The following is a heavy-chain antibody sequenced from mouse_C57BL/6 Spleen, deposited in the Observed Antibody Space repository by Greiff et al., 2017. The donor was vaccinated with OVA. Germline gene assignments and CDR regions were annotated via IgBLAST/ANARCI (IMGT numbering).Heavy chain of an antibody. J-gene: IGHJ2*01. V-gene: IGHV14-1*01. Sequence: EVQLQQSGAELVRPGASVKLSCTASGFNIKDYYMHWVKQRPEQGLEWIGRIDPEDGDTEYAPQFQGKATMTADTSSNTAYLQLSSLTSEDTAVYYCTRIDYYYGSSFDYWGQGTTLTVSS. CDR3: TRIDYYYGSSFDY. CDR2: IDPEDGDT. CDR1: GFNIKDYY. D-gene: IGHD1-1*01.